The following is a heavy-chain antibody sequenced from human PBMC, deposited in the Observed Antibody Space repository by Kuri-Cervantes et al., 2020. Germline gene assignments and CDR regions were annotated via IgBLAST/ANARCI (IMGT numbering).Heavy chain of an antibody. CDR2: INHSGST. CDR1: GGSFSAYY. Sequence: ESLKISCAVYGGSFSAYYWTWIRQPPGKGLEWIGEINHSGSTNYNPSLKSRVTISVDTSKNQFSLKLSSVTAADTAVYYCARRGEDYYYYYYMDVWGKGTTVTVSS. CDR3: ARRGEDYYYYYYMDV. V-gene: IGHV4-34*01. D-gene: IGHD3-16*01. J-gene: IGHJ6*03.